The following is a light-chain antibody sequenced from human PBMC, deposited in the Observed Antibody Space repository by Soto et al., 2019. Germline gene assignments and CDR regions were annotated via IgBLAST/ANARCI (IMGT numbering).Light chain of an antibody. Sequence: QSALTQPPSASGSPGQSVTISCTGTSSDVGGYNYVSWYQQHPGKAPKLMIYEVSKRPSGVPHRFSGSKSGNTASLTVSGLQAEDEADYYCSSFAGSNNVFGTGTKVTFL. CDR2: EVS. V-gene: IGLV2-8*01. CDR1: SSDVGGYNY. CDR3: SSFAGSNNV. J-gene: IGLJ1*01.